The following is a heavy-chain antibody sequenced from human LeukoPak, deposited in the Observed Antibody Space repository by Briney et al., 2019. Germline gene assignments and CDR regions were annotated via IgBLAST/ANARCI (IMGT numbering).Heavy chain of an antibody. J-gene: IGHJ4*02. V-gene: IGHV4-39*02. CDR1: GGSISSSSYY. CDR2: IYYSGST. D-gene: IGHD6-13*01. Sequence: SETLSLTCTVSGGSISSSSYYWGWIRQPPGKGLEWIGSIYYSGSTYYNPSLKSRVTISVDTSKNQFSLKLSSVTAADTAVYYCARDGVGSSNWYRGLDYWGQGTLVTVSS. CDR3: ARDGVGSSNWYRGLDY.